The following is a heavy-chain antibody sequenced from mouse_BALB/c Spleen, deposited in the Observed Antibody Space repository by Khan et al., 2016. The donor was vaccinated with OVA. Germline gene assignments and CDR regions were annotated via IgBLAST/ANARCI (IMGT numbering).Heavy chain of an antibody. Sequence: VQLQQSETELARPGASVKMSCKASGYTFTTYTIHWVKQRPGQGLEWIGYIIPTNDYTNYNQKFKDRATLTADKSSSPAYIQLTSLTSEDSALYDGEREGGYYRYDGWFAYWGQGTLVTVSA. CDR2: IIPTNDYT. CDR3: EREGGYYRYDGWFAY. J-gene: IGHJ3*01. D-gene: IGHD2-14*01. CDR1: GYTFTTYT. V-gene: IGHV1-4*01.